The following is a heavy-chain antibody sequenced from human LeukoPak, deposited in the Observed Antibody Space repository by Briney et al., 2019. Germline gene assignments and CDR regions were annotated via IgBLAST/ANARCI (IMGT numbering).Heavy chain of an antibody. V-gene: IGHV1-2*04. CDR3: ARDLGYGTITMVRGVIGGFGGMDV. CDR1: GYTFTGYY. D-gene: IGHD3-10*01. CDR2: INPNSGGT. Sequence: ASVKVSCKASGYTFTGYYMHWVRQAPGQGLEWMGWINPNSGGTNYAQKFQGWVTMTRDTSISTAYMELSRLRSDDTAVYYCARDLGYGTITMVRGVIGGFGGMDVWGKGTTVTVSS. J-gene: IGHJ6*04.